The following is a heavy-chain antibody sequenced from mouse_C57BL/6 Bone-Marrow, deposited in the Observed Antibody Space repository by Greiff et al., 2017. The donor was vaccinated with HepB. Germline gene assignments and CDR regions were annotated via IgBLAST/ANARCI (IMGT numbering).Heavy chain of an antibody. CDR1: GFTFSSYA. Sequence: EVMLVESGGGLVKPGGSLKLSCAASGFTFSSYAMSWVRQTPEKRLEWVATISDGGSYTYYPDNVKGRFTISRDNAKNNLYLQMSHLKSEDTAMYYCARETGYFDVWGTGTTVTVSS. V-gene: IGHV5-4*01. CDR2: ISDGGSYT. CDR3: ARETGYFDV. J-gene: IGHJ1*03.